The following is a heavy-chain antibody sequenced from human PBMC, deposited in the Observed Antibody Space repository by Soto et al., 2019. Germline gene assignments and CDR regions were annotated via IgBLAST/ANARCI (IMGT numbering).Heavy chain of an antibody. CDR3: ATVVGVAMATSWPDEAFDF. Sequence: ASVKVSCKASGYTFTGYYMHWVRQAPGQGREWMGWINPNSGGTNYAQKFQGRVTMTRDTSISTAYMELSRLRSDDTAVYYCATVVGVAMATSWPDEAFDFWDQGXMVT. D-gene: IGHD5-12*01. CDR2: INPNSGGT. V-gene: IGHV1-2*02. J-gene: IGHJ3*01. CDR1: GYTFTGYY.